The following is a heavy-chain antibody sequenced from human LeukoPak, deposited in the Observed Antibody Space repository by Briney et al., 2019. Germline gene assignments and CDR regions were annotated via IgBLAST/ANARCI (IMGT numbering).Heavy chain of an antibody. V-gene: IGHV1-69*05. Sequence: ASVKVSCKASGGTFSSYAISWVRQAPGQGLEWMGGIIPIFGTANYAQKFQGRVTITTDESTSTAYMELSSLRSEDTAVYYCARGPFGNYDAHYFDYWGQGTLVTVSS. CDR3: ARGPFGNYDAHYFDY. J-gene: IGHJ4*02. CDR1: GGTFSSYA. D-gene: IGHD3-22*01. CDR2: IIPIFGTA.